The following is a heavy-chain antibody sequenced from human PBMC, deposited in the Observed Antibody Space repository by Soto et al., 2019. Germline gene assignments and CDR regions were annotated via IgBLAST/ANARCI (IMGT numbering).Heavy chain of an antibody. CDR1: GGSISSGGYY. J-gene: IGHJ5*02. V-gene: IGHV4-31*03. CDR3: ARDRFVLVPAAIGWFDP. Sequence: QVQLQESGPGLVKPSQTLSLTCTVSGGSISSGGYYWSWIRQHPGKGLEWIGYIYYSGSTYYNPSLKSRVTISVDTSKNQFSLKLSSVTAADTAVYYCARDRFVLVPAAIGWFDPWGQGTLVTVSS. D-gene: IGHD2-2*01. CDR2: IYYSGST.